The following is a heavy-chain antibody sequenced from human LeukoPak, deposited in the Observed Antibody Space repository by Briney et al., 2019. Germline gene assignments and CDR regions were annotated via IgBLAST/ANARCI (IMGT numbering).Heavy chain of an antibody. D-gene: IGHD4-17*01. Sequence: GGSLRLSCAPSGFTFDDFGMRWVRPAPGKGLEWVSGINWNGGSTGYADSVKGRFTISRDNAKNSLYLQMNSLRAEDTAVYYCARDRSHYGDYAFDYWGQGTLVTVSS. CDR3: ARDRSHYGDYAFDY. CDR1: GFTFDDFG. V-gene: IGHV3-20*04. CDR2: INWNGGST. J-gene: IGHJ4*02.